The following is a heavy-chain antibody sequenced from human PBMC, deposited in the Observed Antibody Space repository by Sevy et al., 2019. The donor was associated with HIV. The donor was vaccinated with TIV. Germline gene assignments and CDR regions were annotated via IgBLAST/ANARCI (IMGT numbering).Heavy chain of an antibody. CDR3: ARRGGNSVTAKWFDP. J-gene: IGHJ5*02. CDR1: GGSISSSSYY. CDR2: IYYVGST. V-gene: IGHV4-39*01. Sequence: SETLSLTCTVSGGSISSSSYYWGWIRQPPGKGLEWIGSIYYVGSTYYNPSLKSRVTISVDTSKNQFSLKLNSVTAADTAVYYCARRGGNSVTAKWFDPLGQGTLVTVSS. D-gene: IGHD2-21*02.